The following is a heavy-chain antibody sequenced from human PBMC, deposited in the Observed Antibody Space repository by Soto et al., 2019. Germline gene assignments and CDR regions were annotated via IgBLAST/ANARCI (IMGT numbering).Heavy chain of an antibody. CDR2: IYNIGST. J-gene: IGHJ4*02. D-gene: IGHD7-27*01. V-gene: IGHV4-4*08. Sequence: SETLSLTCAVYGGSFSGYYWSWIRQPPGKGLEWIGYIYNIGSTNYNPSLRSRVTISVDTPMNQFSLKLSSVTAADTAVYYCAKNWNWGSLVHWGQGTLVTVSS. CDR3: AKNWNWGSLVH. CDR1: GGSFSGYY.